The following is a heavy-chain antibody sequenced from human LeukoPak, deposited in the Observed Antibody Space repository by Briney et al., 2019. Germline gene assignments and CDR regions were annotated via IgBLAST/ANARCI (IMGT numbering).Heavy chain of an antibody. V-gene: IGHV3-30*02. CDR3: AKDGAYYYDSSGYYYVGGDFDY. CDR1: GFTFSSYG. Sequence: PGGSLRLSCAASGFTFSSYGMHWVRQAPGKGLEWVAFIRYDGSNKYYADSVKGRFTISRDNSKNTLYLQMNSLRAEDTAVYYCAKDGAYYYDSSGYYYVGGDFDYWGQGTLVTVSS. CDR2: IRYDGSNK. J-gene: IGHJ4*02. D-gene: IGHD3-22*01.